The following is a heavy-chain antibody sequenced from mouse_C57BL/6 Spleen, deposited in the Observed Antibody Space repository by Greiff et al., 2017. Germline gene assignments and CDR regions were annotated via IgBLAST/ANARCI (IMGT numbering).Heavy chain of an antibody. V-gene: IGHV1-81*01. Sequence: QVQLQQSGAELARPGASVKLSCKASGYTFTSYGISWVKQRTGQGLEWIGEIYPRSGNTYYNEKFKGKATLTADKSSSTAYMELRSLTSEDSAVYFCATLTGNYGFAYWGQGTLVTVSA. D-gene: IGHD2-1*01. CDR1: GYTFTSYG. CDR3: ATLTGNYGFAY. J-gene: IGHJ3*01. CDR2: IYPRSGNT.